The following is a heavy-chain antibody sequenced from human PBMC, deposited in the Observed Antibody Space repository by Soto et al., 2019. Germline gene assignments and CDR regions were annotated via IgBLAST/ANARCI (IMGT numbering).Heavy chain of an antibody. V-gene: IGHV4-39*01. CDR3: ARHDGFSTGWIFDY. CDR1: GGSITTSSYC. CDR2: IYYSGST. Sequence: SETLSLTCTVPGGSITTSSYCCGWIRQPPGKGLEWIGSIYYSGSTYSNPSLKSRVTISVDTSNNQLSLKLRSVTAADTAVYYCARHDGFSTGWIFDYWGHGTLVTVSS. D-gene: IGHD6-19*01. J-gene: IGHJ4*01.